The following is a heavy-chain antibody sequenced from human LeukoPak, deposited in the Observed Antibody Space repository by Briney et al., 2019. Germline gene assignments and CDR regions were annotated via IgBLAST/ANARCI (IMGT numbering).Heavy chain of an antibody. CDR1: GDSISSGHW. D-gene: IGHD2-15*01. V-gene: IGHV4-4*02. CDR2: IYHSGST. Sequence: SETLSLTCAVSGDSISSGHWWSWVRQPPGKGLEWIGEIYHSGSTNYNPSLKSRVTISVDKSKNQFSLNLSSVTAADTAVYYCARAYRRGGSYYIDYWGQGTLVTVSS. J-gene: IGHJ4*02. CDR3: ARAYRRGGSYYIDY.